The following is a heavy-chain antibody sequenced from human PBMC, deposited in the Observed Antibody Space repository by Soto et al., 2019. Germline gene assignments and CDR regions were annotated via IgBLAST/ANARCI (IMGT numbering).Heavy chain of an antibody. J-gene: IGHJ3*02. V-gene: IGHV3-30*18. CDR1: GFTFSSYG. CDR3: AKDRGYSSGWRFYDAFDI. Sequence: GGSLRLSCAASGFTFSSYGMHWVRQAPGKGLEWVAVISYDGSNKYYADSVKGRFTISRDNPKNTLYLQMNSLRAEDTAVYYCAKDRGYSSGWRFYDAFDIWGQGTMVTVSS. D-gene: IGHD6-19*01. CDR2: ISYDGSNK.